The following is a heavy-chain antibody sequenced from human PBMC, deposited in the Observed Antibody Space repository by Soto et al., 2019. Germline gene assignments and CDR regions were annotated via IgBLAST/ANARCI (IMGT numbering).Heavy chain of an antibody. Sequence: SETLSLTCTVSGGSISSYYWSWIRQPPGKGLEWIGYIYYSGSTNYNPSLKSRVTISVDTSRNQFSLKLSSVTAADTAVYYCARTYYYDSSGYIFDYWGQGTLVTVSS. CDR3: ARTYYYDSSGYIFDY. CDR2: IYYSGST. J-gene: IGHJ4*02. CDR1: GGSISSYY. V-gene: IGHV4-59*01. D-gene: IGHD3-22*01.